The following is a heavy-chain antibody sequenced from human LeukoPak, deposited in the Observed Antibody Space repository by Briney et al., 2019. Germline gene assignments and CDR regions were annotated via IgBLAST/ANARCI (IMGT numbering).Heavy chain of an antibody. Sequence: PGGSLRLSCAASGFTSSSHDMAWVRQAPGKGLEWVSSISASGDRTYYADSVKGRLTISRDNSRNILYLQMTSLRAEDTAVYYCAKDGDGDYWGQGTLVTVSS. CDR3: AKDGDGDY. CDR1: GFTSSSHD. J-gene: IGHJ4*02. CDR2: ISASGDRT. V-gene: IGHV3-23*01. D-gene: IGHD2-21*02.